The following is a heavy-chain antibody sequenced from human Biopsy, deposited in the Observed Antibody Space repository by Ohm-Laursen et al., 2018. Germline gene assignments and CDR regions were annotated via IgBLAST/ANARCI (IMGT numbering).Heavy chain of an antibody. Sequence: TLSLTCTVSGGSISSGSTYYWAWLRQPPGKGLEWIGSIYNTETTFYNPSLKSRVAISVDTSTNQFSLKVSSVTAADTALYYCARHPTGFWFDPWGQGTLVTVSS. V-gene: IGHV4-39*01. CDR3: ARHPTGFWFDP. CDR2: IYNTETT. J-gene: IGHJ5*02. CDR1: GGSISSGSTYY.